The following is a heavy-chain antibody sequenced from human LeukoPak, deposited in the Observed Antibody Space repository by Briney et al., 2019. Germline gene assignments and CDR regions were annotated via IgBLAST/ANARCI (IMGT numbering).Heavy chain of an antibody. D-gene: IGHD2-21*01. CDR2: INPDGSEK. Sequence: PGGSLRLSCVASAFSFTTHYMSWVRQAPGKGLEWAAIINPDGSEKSYVDSVKGRFTISRDNSDNLLYLNMNNLRAEETALYYCARDPAYGALDIWGQGTVVTVSS. V-gene: IGHV3-7*01. CDR1: AFSFTTHY. J-gene: IGHJ3*02. CDR3: ARDPAYGALDI.